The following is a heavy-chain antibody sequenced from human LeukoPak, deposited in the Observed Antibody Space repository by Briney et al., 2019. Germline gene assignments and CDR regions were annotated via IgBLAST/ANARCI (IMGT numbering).Heavy chain of an antibody. CDR3: AGDQGTVTTYY. D-gene: IGHD4-17*01. J-gene: IGHJ4*02. Sequence: PSETLSLTCTVPGGSISSSSYYSGCIRQPPGKWLEWIGSIYYSGSTYYNPSLKGRVTISVDTSKNQFSLKLSSVTAADTAVYYCAGDQGTVTTYYWGQGTLVTVSS. V-gene: IGHV4-39*02. CDR2: IYYSGST. CDR1: GGSISSSSYY.